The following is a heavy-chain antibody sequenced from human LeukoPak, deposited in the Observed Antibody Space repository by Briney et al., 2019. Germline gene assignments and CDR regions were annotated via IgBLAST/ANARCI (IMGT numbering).Heavy chain of an antibody. CDR3: ARDHTGQDAFDI. CDR2: IIPIFGTA. V-gene: IGHV1-69*05. CDR1: GYTFTSYY. J-gene: IGHJ3*02. Sequence: GASVKVSCKASGYTFTSYYMHWVRQAPGQGLEWMGGIIPIFGTANYAQKFQGRVTITTDESTSTAYMELSSLRSEDTAVYCCARDHTGQDAFDIWGQGTMVTVSS. D-gene: IGHD1-14*01.